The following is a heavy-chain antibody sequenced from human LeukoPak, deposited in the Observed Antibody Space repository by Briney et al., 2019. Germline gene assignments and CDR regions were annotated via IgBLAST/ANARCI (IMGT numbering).Heavy chain of an antibody. J-gene: IGHJ4*02. CDR1: GFTFSSYG. D-gene: IGHD3-3*01. V-gene: IGHV3-48*01. CDR3: ARVGYSDFWSGYYWDY. Sequence: PGRSLRLSCAASGFTFSSYGMNWVRQAPGKGLEWISYISSSGTTIYYADSVQGRFIISRDNARNSLYLQMNSLRAEDTAVYYCARVGYSDFWSGYYWDYWGQGTLATVSS. CDR2: ISSSGTTI.